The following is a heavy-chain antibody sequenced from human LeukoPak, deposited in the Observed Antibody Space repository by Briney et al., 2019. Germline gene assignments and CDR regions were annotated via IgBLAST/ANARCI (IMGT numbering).Heavy chain of an antibody. J-gene: IGHJ4*02. Sequence: GGSLRLSCAASGFTFSTYWMHWVRQAPGKGLVWVSRINIDGSSTAYAGSVKGRFTISRGNAKNTLHLQMNSLRAEDTAVYYCARETDTSGSLHFDYWGQGTLVTVSS. CDR1: GFTFSTYW. CDR2: INIDGSST. D-gene: IGHD3-10*01. V-gene: IGHV3-74*01. CDR3: ARETDTSGSLHFDY.